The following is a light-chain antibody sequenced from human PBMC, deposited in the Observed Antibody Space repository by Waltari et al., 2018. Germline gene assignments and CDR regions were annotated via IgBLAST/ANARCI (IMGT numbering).Light chain of an antibody. V-gene: IGLV3-21*03. CDR1: NIGSES. J-gene: IGLJ1*01. CDR3: QVWDSSSDHYV. CDR2: ADS. Sequence: SYVLTQPPSVSVAPGKTARITWGGNNIGSESVHWYQQKPGQAPVLVVYADSDRPSGIPERFSGSNSGNTATLTISRVEAGDEADYYCQVWDSSSDHYVFGTGTKVTVL.